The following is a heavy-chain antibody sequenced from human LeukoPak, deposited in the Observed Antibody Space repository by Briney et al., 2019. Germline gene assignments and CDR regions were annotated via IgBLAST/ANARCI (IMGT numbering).Heavy chain of an antibody. J-gene: IGHJ4*02. CDR2: VHYSGST. CDR1: GASITSYY. CDR3: AREYYDSSGYFDY. D-gene: IGHD3-22*01. V-gene: IGHV4-59*01. Sequence: SETLSLTCIVSGASITSYYWSWLRQPPGKGVKWIRYVHYSGSTNYNPSLKSRVTISVDTSKNQFSLKLSSVTAADTAVYYCAREYYDSSGYFDYWGQGTLVTVSS.